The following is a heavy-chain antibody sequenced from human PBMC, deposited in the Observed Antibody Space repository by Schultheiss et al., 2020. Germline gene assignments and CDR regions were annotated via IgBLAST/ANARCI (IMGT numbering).Heavy chain of an antibody. CDR2: IGTAGDT. Sequence: GGSLRLSCAASGFTFSSYDMHWVRQATGKGLEWVSAIGTAGDTYYPGSVKGRFTISRENAKNSLYLQMNSLRAKDTAVYYCARGLIGVVAGDAFDIWGQGTMVTVSS. CDR3: ARGLIGVVAGDAFDI. CDR1: GFTFSSYD. D-gene: IGHD2-15*01. V-gene: IGHV3-13*01. J-gene: IGHJ3*02.